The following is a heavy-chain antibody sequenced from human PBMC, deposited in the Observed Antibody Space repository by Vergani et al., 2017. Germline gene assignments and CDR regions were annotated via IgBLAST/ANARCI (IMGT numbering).Heavy chain of an antibody. V-gene: IGHV4-31*03. CDR1: GGSISSGGYY. D-gene: IGHD6-13*01. J-gene: IGHJ6*03. CDR3: ARAQIAAAASWGGSMDV. CDR2: SYYSGST. Sequence: QVQLQESGPGLVKPSQTLSLTCTVSGGSISSGGYYWSWIRQHPGKGLEWIGYSYYSGSTYYNPSLKSRVTISVDTSKNQFSLKLSSVTAADTAVYYCARAQIAAAASWGGSMDVWGKGTTVTVSS.